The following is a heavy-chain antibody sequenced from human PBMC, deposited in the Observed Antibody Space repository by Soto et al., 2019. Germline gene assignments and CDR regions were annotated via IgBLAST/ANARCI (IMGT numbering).Heavy chain of an antibody. CDR1: GGSISSGDYY. Sequence: SETLSLTCTVSGGSISSGDYYWSWVRQHPGRGLEWIGYRSYSGSTYYNPSLKSRVTIVVDTSRNQFSLRLSSVTAADTAVYYCAREGGLAYCGGDCLYNWFDPWGQGTLVTVSS. CDR3: AREGGLAYCGGDCLYNWFDP. D-gene: IGHD2-21*02. J-gene: IGHJ5*02. V-gene: IGHV4-31*03. CDR2: RSYSGST.